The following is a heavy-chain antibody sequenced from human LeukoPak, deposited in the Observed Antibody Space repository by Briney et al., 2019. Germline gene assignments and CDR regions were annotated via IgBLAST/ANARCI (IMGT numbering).Heavy chain of an antibody. CDR2: IVVGSGNT. V-gene: IGHV1-58*01. Sequence: VASVNVSCKASGFTFTSSAVQWVRQARGQRLEWIGWIVVGSGNTNYAQKFQERVTITRDMSTSTAYMELSSLRSEDTAVYYCAADSYYYGSDGDYWGQGTLVTVSS. J-gene: IGHJ4*02. D-gene: IGHD3-10*01. CDR3: AADSYYYGSDGDY. CDR1: GFTFTSSA.